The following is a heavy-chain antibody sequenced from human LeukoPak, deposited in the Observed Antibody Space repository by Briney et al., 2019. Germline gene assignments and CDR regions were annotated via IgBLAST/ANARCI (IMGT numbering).Heavy chain of an antibody. CDR2: IYYSGST. D-gene: IGHD3-22*01. CDR1: GGSISSSTYY. CDR3: ARGLNYYDSSGYPPWGDSYYYYMDV. V-gene: IGHV4-61*05. Sequence: SETLSLTCTVSGGSISSSTYYWGWIRQPPGKGLEWIGYIYYSGSTNYNPSLKSRVTISVDTSKNQFSLKLSSVTAADTAVYYCARGLNYYDSSGYPPWGDSYYYYMDVWGKGTTVTISS. J-gene: IGHJ6*03.